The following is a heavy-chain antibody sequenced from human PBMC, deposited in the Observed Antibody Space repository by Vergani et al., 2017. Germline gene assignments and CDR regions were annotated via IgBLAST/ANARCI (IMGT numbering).Heavy chain of an antibody. CDR2: INPSGGST. Sequence: QVQLVQSGAEVKKLGASVKVSCKASGYPFTSYYMHWVRQAPGQGLEWMGIINPSGGSTSYAQKFQGRVTITADKSTSTAYMERSSLGSEDTAVYYCARAMRIVGATTYYDDMDVWGQGTTVTVSS. CDR3: ARAMRIVGATTYYDDMDV. V-gene: IGHV1-46*01. CDR1: GYPFTSYY. D-gene: IGHD1-26*01. J-gene: IGHJ6*02.